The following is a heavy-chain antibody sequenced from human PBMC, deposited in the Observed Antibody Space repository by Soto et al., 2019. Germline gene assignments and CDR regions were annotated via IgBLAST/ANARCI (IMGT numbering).Heavy chain of an antibody. D-gene: IGHD5-12*01. CDR3: AKGYSGYDYAN. CDR2: INSDGSRT. CDR1: GFTFSSYW. V-gene: IGHV3-74*01. Sequence: GGSLRLSCVASGFTFSSYWMHLVLQAPGKGLVWVSRINSDGSRTTYADSVKGRFTISRDNAKNTLYLQMNSLSAEDTAVYFCAKGYSGYDYANWGQGSLVTVSS. J-gene: IGHJ4*02.